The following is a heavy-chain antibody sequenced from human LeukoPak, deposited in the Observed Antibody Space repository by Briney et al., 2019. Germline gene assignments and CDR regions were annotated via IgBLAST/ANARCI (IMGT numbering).Heavy chain of an antibody. CDR2: LSGSGGST. J-gene: IGHJ6*03. CDR3: TTDLGAPTYYDILTGYFINRSNYYYYYMDV. Sequence: PGGSLRLSCAASGFTFSNYAMNWVRQAPGKGLEWVSALSGSGGSTYFADSVKGRFTISRDNSKNTLYLQMNSLKTEDTAVYYCTTDLGAPTYYDILTGYFINRSNYYYYYMDVWGKGTTVTVSS. V-gene: IGHV3-23*01. D-gene: IGHD3-9*01. CDR1: GFTFSNYA.